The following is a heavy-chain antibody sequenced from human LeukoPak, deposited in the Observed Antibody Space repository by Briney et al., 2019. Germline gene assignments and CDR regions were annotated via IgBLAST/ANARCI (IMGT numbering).Heavy chain of an antibody. Sequence: SETLSLTCTVSGYSISSGYYWGWIRQPPGKGLEWIGSIYHSGSTYYNPSLKSRVTISVDTSKNQFSLKLSSVTAADTAVYYCAMVKAAAVDYWGQGTLVTVSS. CDR1: GYSISSGYY. CDR2: IYHSGST. D-gene: IGHD6-13*01. J-gene: IGHJ4*02. V-gene: IGHV4-38-2*02. CDR3: AMVKAAAVDY.